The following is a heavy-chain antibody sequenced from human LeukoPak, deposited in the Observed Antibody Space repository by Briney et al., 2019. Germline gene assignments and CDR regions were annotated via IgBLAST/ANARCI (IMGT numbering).Heavy chain of an antibody. CDR1: GYTLTELS. V-gene: IGHV1-24*01. D-gene: IGHD3-10*01. Sequence: ASVKVSCKFSGYTLTELSIHWVRQAHGKGLEWMGGFPREDGERIYAQSFQGRLTMTEDSSTDTAYMDLSGLRPEDTAVYFCASDFRVGVLYAFDLWGQGTVVTVSP. CDR2: FPREDGER. J-gene: IGHJ3*01. CDR3: ASDFRVGVLYAFDL.